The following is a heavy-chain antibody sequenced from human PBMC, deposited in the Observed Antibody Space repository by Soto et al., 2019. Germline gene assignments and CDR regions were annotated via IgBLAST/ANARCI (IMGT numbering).Heavy chain of an antibody. CDR3: ARHFGVVITTGWFDP. V-gene: IGHV4-39*01. CDR1: GGSISSSSYY. D-gene: IGHD3-3*01. J-gene: IGHJ5*02. Sequence: TSETLSLTCTVSGGSISSSSYYWGWIRQPPGKGLEWIGSIYYSGSTYYNPSLKSRVTISVDTSKNQFSLKLSSVTAADTAVYYCARHFGVVITTGWFDPWGQGTLVTVSS. CDR2: IYYSGST.